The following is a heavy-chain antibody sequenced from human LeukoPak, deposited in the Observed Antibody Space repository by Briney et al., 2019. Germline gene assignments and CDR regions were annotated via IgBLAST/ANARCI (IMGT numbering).Heavy chain of an antibody. CDR3: ARGIADPYSFDS. D-gene: IGHD6-13*01. CDR2: IYSTGST. CDR1: GGSINFYY. Sequence: SETLSLTCTVSGGSINFYYWSWIRQPAGKGLEWIGRIYSTGSTNYRPSLKSRVTMSVDKSKNQFSLNLSSVTAADTAVYYCARGIADPYSFDSWGQGTLVPVSS. J-gene: IGHJ4*02. V-gene: IGHV4-4*07.